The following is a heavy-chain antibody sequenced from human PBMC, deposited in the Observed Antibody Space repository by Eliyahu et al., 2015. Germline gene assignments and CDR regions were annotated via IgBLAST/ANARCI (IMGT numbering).Heavy chain of an antibody. D-gene: IGHD6-19*01. Sequence: QVQLQQWGAGXLKPSETLSLTCVXYGGSFSGYYWXWVRQPPGRGLEWIGEINHSGTTNYNPSLKSRVTVSVDTSKKQFSLRLTSVTAADSGVYFCARSGHEGSGWPMDSWGQGTLVTVSS. CDR2: INHSGTT. CDR3: ARSGHEGSGWPMDS. V-gene: IGHV4-34*01. J-gene: IGHJ4*02. CDR1: GGSFSGYY.